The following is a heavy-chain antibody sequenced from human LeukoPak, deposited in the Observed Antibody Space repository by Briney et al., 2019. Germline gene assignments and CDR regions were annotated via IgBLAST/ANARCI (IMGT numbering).Heavy chain of an antibody. V-gene: IGHV1-2*02. Sequence: ASVKVSCKASGYTFTGYYMHWVRQTPGQGLEWMGWINPNSGGTNYAQKFQGRVTMTRDTSISTAYMELSRLRSDDTAVYYCARDEHYYDSKPPGVAFDIWGQGTMVTVSS. CDR3: ARDEHYYDSKPPGVAFDI. CDR2: INPNSGGT. D-gene: IGHD3-22*01. J-gene: IGHJ3*02. CDR1: GYTFTGYY.